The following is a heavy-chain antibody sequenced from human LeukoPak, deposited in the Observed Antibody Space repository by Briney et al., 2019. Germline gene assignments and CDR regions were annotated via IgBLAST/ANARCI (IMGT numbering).Heavy chain of an antibody. J-gene: IGHJ4*02. Sequence: PGGSLRLSXAASGFTFDDYGMSWVRQAPGKGLEWVSGINWNGGSTCYADSVKGRFTISRDNAKNSLYLQMNSLRAEDTALYYCARVGRYDGSGYPRAPFDYWGQGTLVTVSS. V-gene: IGHV3-20*04. D-gene: IGHD3-22*01. CDR2: INWNGGST. CDR1: GFTFDDYG. CDR3: ARVGRYDGSGYPRAPFDY.